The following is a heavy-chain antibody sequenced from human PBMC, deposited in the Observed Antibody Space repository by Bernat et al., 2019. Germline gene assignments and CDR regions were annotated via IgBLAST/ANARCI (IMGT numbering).Heavy chain of an antibody. J-gene: IGHJ4*02. CDR2: IIPIFGTA. CDR1: GGTFSSYA. CDR3: ARFWRDRISTSCYGRSFDY. D-gene: IGHD2-2*01. Sequence: QVQLVQSGAEVKKPGSSVKVSCKASGGTFSSYAISWVRQAPGQGLEWMGGIIPIFGTANYAQKFQGRVTITADESTSTAYMELSSLRSEDTAVYYCARFWRDRISTSCYGRSFDYWGQGTLVTVSS. V-gene: IGHV1-69*12.